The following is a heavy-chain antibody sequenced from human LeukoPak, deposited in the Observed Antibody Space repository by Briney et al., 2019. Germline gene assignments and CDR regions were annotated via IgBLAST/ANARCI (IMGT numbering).Heavy chain of an antibody. Sequence: ASVKVSCKASGYTFTSYGISWVRQAPGQGLEWMGWISAYNGNTNYAQKLQGRVTMTTDTSTSTAYMELRSLRSDDTAVYYCARDLRGITMIVVGDYYFDYWGQGTLVTVSS. CDR2: ISAYNGNT. V-gene: IGHV1-18*01. J-gene: IGHJ4*02. D-gene: IGHD3-22*01. CDR1: GYTFTSYG. CDR3: ARDLRGITMIVVGDYYFDY.